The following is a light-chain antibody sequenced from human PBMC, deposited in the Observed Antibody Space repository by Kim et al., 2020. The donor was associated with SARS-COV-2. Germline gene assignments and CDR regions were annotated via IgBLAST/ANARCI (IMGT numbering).Light chain of an antibody. V-gene: IGKV3-20*01. J-gene: IGKJ1*01. CDR3: QQYDSTPQS. Sequence: EIVLTQSPGTLSLSPGERATLSCRASQSVSSTYLAWYQQKPGQAPRLLIYGTSSRATGIPDRFSGSGSGADFTLTINRLEPEDFAVYYCQQYDSTPQSFGQGTKVDI. CDR1: QSVSSTY. CDR2: GTS.